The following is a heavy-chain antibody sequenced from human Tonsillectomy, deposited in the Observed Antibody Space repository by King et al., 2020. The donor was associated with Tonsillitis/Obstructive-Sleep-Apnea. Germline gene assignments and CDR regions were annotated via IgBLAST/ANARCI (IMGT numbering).Heavy chain of an antibody. CDR3: ARSREVTTSHWYFDL. CDR1: GFTFNIYG. CDR2: IWDDGSNK. J-gene: IGHJ2*01. Sequence: VQLVQSGGGVVQPGRSLRLSCAASGFTFNIYGMHWVRQAPGKGLEWVAFIWDDGSNKDYADSVKGRFTISRDNSQNTLYLQMNSLRAEGTAVDYCARSREVTTSHWYFDLWGRGTLVTVSS. D-gene: IGHD4-11*01. V-gene: IGHV3-33*01.